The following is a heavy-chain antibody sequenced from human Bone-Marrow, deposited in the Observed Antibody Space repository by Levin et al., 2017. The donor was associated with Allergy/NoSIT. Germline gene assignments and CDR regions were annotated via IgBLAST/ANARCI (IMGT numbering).Heavy chain of an antibody. J-gene: IGHJ4*02. CDR2: ISGSGGTI. CDR3: AREDDCSGGRCYYYFDY. CDR1: GFTFSSDA. D-gene: IGHD2-15*01. Sequence: ASVKVSCAASGFTFSSDAMSWVRQAPGKGPEWVSAISGSGGTINYADSVKGRFTISRDNSKNTLYLHMNSLRAEDTAVYYCAREDDCSGGRCYYYFDYWGQGTLVTVSS. V-gene: IGHV3-23*01.